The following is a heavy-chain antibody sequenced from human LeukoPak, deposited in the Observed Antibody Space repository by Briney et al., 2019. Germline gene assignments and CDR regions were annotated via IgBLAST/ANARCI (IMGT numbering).Heavy chain of an antibody. J-gene: IGHJ6*03. Sequence: GASVKVSCKASGYTFTSYYMHWVRQAPGQGLEWMGLINPTGGSTGYAQKFQGRVTMTRDMSTSTDYMELSSLRAEDTAVYYCAKDRCSNGIGCYYYYMDVWGKGTTVTISS. CDR2: INPTGGST. V-gene: IGHV1-46*01. CDR3: AKDRCSNGIGCYYYYMDV. CDR1: GYTFTSYY. D-gene: IGHD2-8*01.